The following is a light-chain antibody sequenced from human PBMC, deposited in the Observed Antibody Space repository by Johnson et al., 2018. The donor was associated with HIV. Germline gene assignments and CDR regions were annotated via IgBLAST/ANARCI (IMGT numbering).Light chain of an antibody. CDR3: GAWDGSLSVYV. V-gene: IGLV1-51*02. Sequence: QAVLTQPPSVSAAPGQKVTISCSGSSSNIGNNYVSWYQQLPGTAPKLLIYENNKRPSGIPDRFSGSKSGTSATLGINGLQTGDEADYYCGAWDGSLSVYVFGTGTKVTVL. J-gene: IGLJ1*01. CDR1: SSNIGNNY. CDR2: ENN.